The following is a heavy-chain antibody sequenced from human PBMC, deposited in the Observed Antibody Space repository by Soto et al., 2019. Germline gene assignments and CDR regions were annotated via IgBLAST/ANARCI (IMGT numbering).Heavy chain of an antibody. V-gene: IGHV4-39*01. D-gene: IGHD5-12*01. CDR3: ARPGYSSNWYWFDP. CDR1: GVSFRSSDYY. CDR2: MHYSGST. J-gene: IGHJ5*02. Sequence: SETLSLTCTVSGVSFRSSDYYWGWIRQPPNKGLEWIGSMHYSGSTFYNPSLKSRVSISVDTSKNQFSLKLTSVTAADTAIYYCARPGYSSNWYWFDPWGQGTLVTVSS.